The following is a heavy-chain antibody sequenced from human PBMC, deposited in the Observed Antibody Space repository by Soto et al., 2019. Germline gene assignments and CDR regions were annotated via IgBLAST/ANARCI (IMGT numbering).Heavy chain of an antibody. CDR2: IGGRGGSG. Sequence: EVQVSESGGGLVRPGGSLRLSCAASGFTFSNYAMNWDRQAPGKGLEWVLVIGGRGGSGYYADSVQGRFTISRDTSRNALSLQMSSLTADDTALYYCVREGRGSFDFWGRGTMVTVSS. D-gene: IGHD5-12*01. J-gene: IGHJ3*01. V-gene: IGHV3-23*01. CDR3: VREGRGSFDF. CDR1: GFTFSNYA.